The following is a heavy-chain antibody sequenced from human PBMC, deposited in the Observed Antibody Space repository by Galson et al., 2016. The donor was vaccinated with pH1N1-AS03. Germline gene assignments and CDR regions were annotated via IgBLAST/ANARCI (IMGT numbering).Heavy chain of an antibody. Sequence: SLRLSCAASGFTFSTYTMKWVRQAPGKGLEWVSSISYSSTYIHYAGSVKGRFTISRDNAKNSLYLQMSDLRADDTALYYCLRLVDYGAPETTDYWGQGTLVTVSS. V-gene: IGHV3-21*01. J-gene: IGHJ4*02. CDR1: GFTFSTYT. CDR2: ISYSSTYI. D-gene: IGHD4-17*01. CDR3: LRLVDYGAPETTDY.